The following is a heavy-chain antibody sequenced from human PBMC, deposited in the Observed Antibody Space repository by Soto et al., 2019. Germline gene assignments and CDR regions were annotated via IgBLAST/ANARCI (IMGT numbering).Heavy chain of an antibody. CDR1: GHSFTNDY. Sequence: SLKVSTKASGHSFTNDYLQSLRLPPGQGLEWMGIINPSGGRTTYAQKFQGRVTMTRDTSTSTIHMELSSLTSEDTAVYYCAGLYHYDSSGYYGYWGQGSLVTVSS. CDR3: AGLYHYDSSGYYGY. D-gene: IGHD3-22*01. CDR2: INPSGGRT. J-gene: IGHJ4*02. V-gene: IGHV1-46*01.